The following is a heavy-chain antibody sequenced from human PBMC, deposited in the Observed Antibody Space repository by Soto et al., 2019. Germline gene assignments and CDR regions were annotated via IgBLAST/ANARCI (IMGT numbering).Heavy chain of an antibody. CDR1: GLMYSSYS. V-gene: IGHV3-21*01. CDR2: ISLSGSQI. D-gene: IGHD2-21*01. J-gene: IGHJ6*02. Sequence: EVQLVESGGGLVKPGGYVRLSCVASGLMYSSYSMSWVRQAPGKGLEWVAFISLSGSQINYAASVEGRFTISRDNAKNPLYLQMNTVRVEDSVIYYCARVISCGGGTCSSVHQYYGMDVWGPGTTVTVSS. CDR3: ARVISCGGGTCSSVHQYYGMDV.